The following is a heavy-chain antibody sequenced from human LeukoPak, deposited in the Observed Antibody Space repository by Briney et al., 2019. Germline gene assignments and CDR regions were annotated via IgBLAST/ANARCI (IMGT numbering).Heavy chain of an antibody. CDR3: ACSVTTQFQGDY. Sequence: ASVKVSCKASGYTFTSYGISWVRQAPGQGLEWMGWISAYNGNTNYAQKLQGRVTMTTDTSTSTAYMELRSLGSEDTAVYYCACSVTTQFQGDYWGQGTLVTVSS. J-gene: IGHJ4*02. CDR2: ISAYNGNT. D-gene: IGHD4-17*01. V-gene: IGHV1-18*01. CDR1: GYTFTSYG.